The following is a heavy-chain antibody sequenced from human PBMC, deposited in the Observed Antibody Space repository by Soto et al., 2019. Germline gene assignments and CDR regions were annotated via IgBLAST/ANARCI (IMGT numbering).Heavy chain of an antibody. Sequence: PGGSLRLSCAGSGFTFSRYAMNWVRQAPGKGLEWVSIISSRGDRTSYAESVKGRFTISRDDSKNTLFLQMNSLGAEDTAVYYCAKETGYSYGFQPNALDVWGQGPQVTVSS. D-gene: IGHD5-18*01. J-gene: IGHJ6*02. CDR3: AKETGYSYGFQPNALDV. CDR1: GFTFSRYA. CDR2: ISSRGDRT. V-gene: IGHV3-23*01.